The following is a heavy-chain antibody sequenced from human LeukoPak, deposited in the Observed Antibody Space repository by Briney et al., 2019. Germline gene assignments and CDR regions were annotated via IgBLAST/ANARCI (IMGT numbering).Heavy chain of an antibody. CDR1: GYTFASYY. Sequence: ASVKVSCKAPGYTFASYYIHWVRQAPGQGLEWLGIINSGGGSTNYAQSFQGRVTLTRDTSTNTVYMELSSLRSEDTAVYYCARVYYCTSTSCYGPQYYFDFWGQGTLVTVSS. J-gene: IGHJ4*02. V-gene: IGHV1-46*03. D-gene: IGHD2-2*01. CDR3: ARVYYCTSTSCYGPQYYFDF. CDR2: INSGGGST.